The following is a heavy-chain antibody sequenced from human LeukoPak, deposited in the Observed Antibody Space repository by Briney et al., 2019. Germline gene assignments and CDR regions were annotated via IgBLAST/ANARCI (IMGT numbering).Heavy chain of an antibody. CDR2: IIPIFGTA. D-gene: IGHD1-26*01. Sequence: ASVKVSCTASGGIFSIYAISWVRQAPGQGLEWMGGIIPIFGTANYAQKFQGRVTMTEDTSTDTAYLELSSLRSEDTAVYYCATGSATGYNWFDPWGQGTLVTVSS. V-gene: IGHV1-69*06. CDR1: GGIFSIYA. CDR3: ATGSATGYNWFDP. J-gene: IGHJ5*02.